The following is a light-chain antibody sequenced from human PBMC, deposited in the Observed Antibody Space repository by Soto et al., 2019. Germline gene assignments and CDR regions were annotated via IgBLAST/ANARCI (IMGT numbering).Light chain of an antibody. CDR2: EAS. V-gene: IGKV1-27*01. CDR3: QNFDSAPQT. CDR1: QGIRHY. Sequence: DIQMTQSPSSRSASVGDRVTITCRASQGIRHYLAWYQQKPGKVPKLLIYEASNLQSGVPSRFRGGGSGTEFTLTISSLQPEDVATYYCQNFDSAPQTFGPGPNVDI. J-gene: IGKJ1*01.